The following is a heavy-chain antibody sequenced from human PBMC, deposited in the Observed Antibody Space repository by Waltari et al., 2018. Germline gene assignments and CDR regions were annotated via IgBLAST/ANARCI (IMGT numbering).Heavy chain of an antibody. V-gene: IGHV4-59*01. CDR2: IYYSGST. Sequence: QVQLQESGPGLVKPSETLSLTCPVSGGSISSYYWSWIRQPPGTGLEWIGYIYYSGSTNYNPSLKSRVTISVDTSKNQFSLKLSSVTAADTAVYYCARLGWSGYLPPVYYYYGMDVWGQGTTVTVSS. D-gene: IGHD3-3*01. CDR1: GGSISSYY. CDR3: ARLGWSGYLPPVYYYYGMDV. J-gene: IGHJ6*02.